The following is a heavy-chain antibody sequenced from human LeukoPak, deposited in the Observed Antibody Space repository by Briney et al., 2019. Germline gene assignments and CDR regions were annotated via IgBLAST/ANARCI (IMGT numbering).Heavy chain of an antibody. Sequence: PSETLSLTCTVSGGSISTTTYYWGWIRQPPGMGLEWIGNIYYSGTSYYNPSLKRRLTISVDTSKNQFSLRLRSVTAAGTAVYYCARQLVWFGPEYYFDSWGQGMLVTVSS. V-gene: IGHV4-39*01. CDR2: IYYSGTS. J-gene: IGHJ4*02. CDR3: ARQLVWFGPEYYFDS. D-gene: IGHD3-10*01. CDR1: GGSISTTTYY.